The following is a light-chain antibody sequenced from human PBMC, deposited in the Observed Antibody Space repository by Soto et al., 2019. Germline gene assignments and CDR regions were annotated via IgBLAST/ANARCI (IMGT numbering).Light chain of an antibody. CDR3: QQLIAYPIT. Sequence: DIQMTQSPSTLSASVRDRVTITCRASQTISSWLAWFQQRPGRAPKFLIYKASSLKNGVPLRFSGSGSGTQFTLTNSSLQPDDFATYYCQQLIAYPITFGQGTRLEIK. CDR2: KAS. V-gene: IGKV1-5*03. CDR1: QTISSW. J-gene: IGKJ5*01.